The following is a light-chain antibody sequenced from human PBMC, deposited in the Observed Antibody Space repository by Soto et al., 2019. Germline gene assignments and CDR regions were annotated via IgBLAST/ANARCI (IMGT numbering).Light chain of an antibody. CDR2: DAS. CDR3: QHRKNWPFS. CDR1: QNVMNY. J-gene: IGKJ3*01. V-gene: IGKV3-11*01. Sequence: EIVLTQSPAIVSLSPGERATLSCRASQNVMNYVAWYQQKPGQAPRLVIYDASTRATGVPASFSGSGSGTDFTLTISSLEPEDFAVYYCQHRKNWPFSFGPGTRVDVK.